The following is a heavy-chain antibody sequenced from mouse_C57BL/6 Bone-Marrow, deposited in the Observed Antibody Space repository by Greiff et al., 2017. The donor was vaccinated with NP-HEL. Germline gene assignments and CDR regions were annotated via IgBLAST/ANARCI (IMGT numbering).Heavy chain of an antibody. J-gene: IGHJ2*01. V-gene: IGHV1-64*01. CDR2: IHPNSGST. D-gene: IGHD2-12*01. CDR3: ARSSCYYTIDY. Sequence: LQQPGAELVKPGASVKLSCKASGYTFTSYWMHWVKQRPGQGLEWIGMIHPNSGSTNYNEKFKSKATLTVDKSSSTAYMQLSSLTSEDSAVYYCARSSCYYTIDYWGQGTTLTVSS. CDR1: GYTFTSYW.